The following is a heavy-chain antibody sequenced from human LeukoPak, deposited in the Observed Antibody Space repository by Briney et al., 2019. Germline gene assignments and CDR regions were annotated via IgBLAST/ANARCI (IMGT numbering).Heavy chain of an antibody. CDR3: ARWFCSSTSCYYDY. CDR2: IYNIGTT. D-gene: IGHD2-2*01. CDR1: GFTFSSYS. Sequence: GGSLRLSCAASGFTFSSYSMNWVRQAPGKGLEWVSIIYNIGTTYYTDSVKGRFTISRDNSKNTLYLQMNSLRAEDTAVYYCARWFCSSTSCYYDYWGQGTLVTVSS. V-gene: IGHV3-53*01. J-gene: IGHJ4*02.